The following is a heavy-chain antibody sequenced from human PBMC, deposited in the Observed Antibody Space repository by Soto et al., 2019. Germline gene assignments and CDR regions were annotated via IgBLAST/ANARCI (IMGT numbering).Heavy chain of an antibody. CDR1: GFTFSNYA. CDR2: ISGSGGGA. D-gene: IGHD6-19*01. V-gene: IGHV3-23*01. CDR3: VREGSGWYSRGSFDF. J-gene: IGHJ3*01. Sequence: PGGSLRLSCAVSGFTFSNYAMNWVRQAPGKGLEWVSVISGSGGGAYYADSVQGRFTISRDNSKNTLYLQMNSLRAEDTAIYYCVREGSGWYSRGSFDFWGRGTMVTASS.